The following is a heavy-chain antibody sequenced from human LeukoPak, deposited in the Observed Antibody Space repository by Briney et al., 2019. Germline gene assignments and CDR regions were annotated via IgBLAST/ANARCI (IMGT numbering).Heavy chain of an antibody. Sequence: GASVKVSCKASGGTFSSYAISWVRQAPGQGLEWMGGIIPIFGTANYAQKFQGRVTITTDESTSTAYMELSSLRSEDTAVYYCARGYYGSGSFDYWGQGTLVTVSS. CDR3: ARGYYGSGSFDY. D-gene: IGHD3-10*01. CDR1: GGTFSSYA. J-gene: IGHJ4*02. V-gene: IGHV1-69*05. CDR2: IIPIFGTA.